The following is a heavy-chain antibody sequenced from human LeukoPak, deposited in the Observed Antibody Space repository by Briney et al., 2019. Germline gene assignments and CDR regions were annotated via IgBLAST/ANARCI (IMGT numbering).Heavy chain of an antibody. V-gene: IGHV1-69*05. J-gene: IGHJ4*02. CDR3: ARGNVASTSSTPPLSY. CDR2: IIPIFGTA. D-gene: IGHD2-2*01. Sequence: GASVKVSCTASGGTLRSYAISWVRQAPGQGLEWMGGIIPIFGTANYAQKFQGRVTITTDESTSTAYMELSSLRSEDTAVYYCARGNVASTSSTPPLSYWGQGTLVTVSS. CDR1: GGTLRSYA.